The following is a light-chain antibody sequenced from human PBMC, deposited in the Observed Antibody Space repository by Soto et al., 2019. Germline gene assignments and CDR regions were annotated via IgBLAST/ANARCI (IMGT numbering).Light chain of an antibody. J-gene: IGKJ1*01. CDR3: QQSYSTPWT. V-gene: IGKV1-39*01. Sequence: DIQMTQSPSSLSASVGDRVTITCRASQSIHSYLNWYQQKPGKAPKLLIYAASSLPSGVPSRFSGSGSGTYFTLTISRLQPEYFATYYCQQSYSTPWTFGQGTKVEIK. CDR2: AAS. CDR1: QSIHSY.